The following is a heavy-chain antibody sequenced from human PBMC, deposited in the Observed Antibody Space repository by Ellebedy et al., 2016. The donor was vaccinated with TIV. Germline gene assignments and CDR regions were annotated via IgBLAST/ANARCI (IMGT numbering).Heavy chain of an antibody. D-gene: IGHD4-23*01. CDR1: GGSISSSSYY. CDR3: ASWGDYSGNLHCDY. V-gene: IGHV4-39*07. Sequence: SETLSLXXTVSGGSISSSSYYWVWIRQPPGKGLLWIGSIYYSGSSYYNPSLKSRVTISVDTSKNLFSLELSSVTAADTALYYCASWGDYSGNLHCDYWGQGILVTVSS. CDR2: IYYSGSS. J-gene: IGHJ4*02.